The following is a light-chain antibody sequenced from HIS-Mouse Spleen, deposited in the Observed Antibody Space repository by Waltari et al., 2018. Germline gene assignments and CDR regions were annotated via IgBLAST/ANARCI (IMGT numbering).Light chain of an antibody. Sequence: QSALTQPPSASGSPGQSVTIPCPGTSSDVGGYNYVPWYQQHPGKAPKLMIYEVSKRPSGVPDRFSGSKSGNTASLTVSGLQAEDEADYYCSSYAGTKVVFGGGTKLTVL. J-gene: IGLJ2*01. CDR2: EVS. CDR3: SSYAGTKVV. CDR1: SSDVGGYNY. V-gene: IGLV2-8*01.